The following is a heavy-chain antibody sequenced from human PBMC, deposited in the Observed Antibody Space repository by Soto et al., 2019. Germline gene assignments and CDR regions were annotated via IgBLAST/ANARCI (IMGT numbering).Heavy chain of an antibody. V-gene: IGHV4-59*01. Sequence: PSETLSLTCTVSGGSISSYYWSWIRQPPGKGLEWIGYIYYIGSTNYNPSLKSRVTISVDTSKNQFSLKLSSVTAADTAVYYCARAIGYTGSGWYGLDYWGQGTLVTVSS. D-gene: IGHD6-19*01. J-gene: IGHJ4*02. CDR1: GGSISSYY. CDR3: ARAIGYTGSGWYGLDY. CDR2: IYYIGST.